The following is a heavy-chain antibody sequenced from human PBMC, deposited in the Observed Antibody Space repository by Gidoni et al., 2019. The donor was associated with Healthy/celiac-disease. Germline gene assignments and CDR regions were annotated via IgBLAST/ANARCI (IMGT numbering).Heavy chain of an antibody. J-gene: IGHJ3*02. CDR1: GYTFTSYA. Sequence: QVQLVQSGAEVKKPGASVQVSCKASGYTFTSYAMHWVRQAPGQRLEWMGWINAGNGNTKYSQKFQGRVTITRDTSASTAYMELSSLRSEDTAVYYCARAPPYSDAFDIWGQGTMVTVSS. CDR3: ARAPPYSDAFDI. CDR2: INAGNGNT. D-gene: IGHD2-21*01. V-gene: IGHV1-3*01.